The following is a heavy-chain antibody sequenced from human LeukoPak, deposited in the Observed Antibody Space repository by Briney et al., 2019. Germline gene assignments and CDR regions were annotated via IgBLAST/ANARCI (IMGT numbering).Heavy chain of an antibody. CDR1: GYTFTSYD. J-gene: IGHJ4*02. CDR3: ARDEGIMITFGGVIVLDY. V-gene: IGHV1-18*01. Sequence: ASVKVSCKASGYTFTSYDINWVRQAPGQGLEWMGWISAYNGNTNYAQKLQGRVTMTTDTSTSTAYMELRSLRSDDTAVYYCARDEGIMITFGGVIVLDYWGQGTLVTVSS. CDR2: ISAYNGNT. D-gene: IGHD3-16*02.